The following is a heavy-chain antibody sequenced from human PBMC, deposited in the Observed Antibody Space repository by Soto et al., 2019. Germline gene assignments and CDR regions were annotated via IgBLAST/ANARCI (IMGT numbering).Heavy chain of an antibody. D-gene: IGHD6-13*01. CDR1: GGSVSSGSYY. CDR2: IYYSGNT. Sequence: SETLSLTCTVSGGSVSSGSYYWSWIRQPPGKGLEWIGYIYYSGNTNYNPSLKSRVTISVDTSKNQFSLKLSSVTAADTAVYYCARVFAGSSWTSLPYYYYGMDVWGQGTTVTVSS. V-gene: IGHV4-61*01. CDR3: ARVFAGSSWTSLPYYYYGMDV. J-gene: IGHJ6*02.